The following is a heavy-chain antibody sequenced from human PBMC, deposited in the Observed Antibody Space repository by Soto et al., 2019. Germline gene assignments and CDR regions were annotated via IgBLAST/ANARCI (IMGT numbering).Heavy chain of an antibody. CDR1: GYTFSTSG. D-gene: IGHD3-10*01. J-gene: IGHJ6*02. Sequence: QVQLVQSGPELKKPGASVKVSCKASGYTFSTSGISGVRQAPGQGLEWMGWISTYNGDTNYAQKFQGRDTMTTDTSTTTAYMELRSLRSDDTAVYYCARSGSVPYYYYGLDVWGQGTTVTVSS. V-gene: IGHV1-18*01. CDR2: ISTYNGDT. CDR3: ARSGSVPYYYYGLDV.